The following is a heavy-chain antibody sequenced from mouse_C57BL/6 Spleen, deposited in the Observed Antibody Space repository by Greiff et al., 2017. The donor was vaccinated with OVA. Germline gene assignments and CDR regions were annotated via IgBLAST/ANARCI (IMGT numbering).Heavy chain of an antibody. D-gene: IGHD1-1*01. J-gene: IGHJ2*01. V-gene: IGHV5-4*01. CDR3: ARDHLITTVVFDY. CDR2: ISDGGSYT. Sequence: EVNVVESGGGLVKPGGSLKLSCAASGFTFSSYAMSWVRQTPEKRLEWVATISDGGSYTYYPDNVKGRFTISRDNAKNNLYLQMSHLKSEDTAMYYCARDHLITTVVFDYWGQGTTLTVSS. CDR1: GFTFSSYA.